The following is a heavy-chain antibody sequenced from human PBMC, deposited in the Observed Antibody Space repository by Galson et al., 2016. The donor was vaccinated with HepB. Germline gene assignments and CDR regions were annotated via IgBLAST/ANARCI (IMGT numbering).Heavy chain of an antibody. CDR1: GSSMYNYY. J-gene: IGHJ2*01. CDR2: AYNTENT. Sequence: LSLTCTVSGSSMYNYYWSWLRQPPGKGLAWIAYAYNTENTNYNPSLKSRVTISVDMSKNQFSLTLSSVTAADTAVYYGARAENYYDRCGYSHWYFDIWGRGTRVTVSS. V-gene: IGHV4-59*01. CDR3: ARAENYYDRCGYSHWYFDI. D-gene: IGHD3-22*01.